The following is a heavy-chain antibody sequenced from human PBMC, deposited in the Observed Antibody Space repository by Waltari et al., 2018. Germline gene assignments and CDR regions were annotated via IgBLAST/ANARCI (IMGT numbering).Heavy chain of an antibody. D-gene: IGHD5-18*01. CDR2: ISSSSSYI. Sequence: EVQLVESGGGLVKPGGSLRLSCAASGFTFSSYSMNWVRQAPGKGLEWVSSISSSSSYIYYADSVKGRFTISRDNAKNSLYLQMNSLRAEDTAVYYCARKRGYSYGYGDIWGQGTMVTVSS. V-gene: IGHV3-21*03. CDR1: GFTFSSYS. J-gene: IGHJ3*02. CDR3: ARKRGYSYGYGDI.